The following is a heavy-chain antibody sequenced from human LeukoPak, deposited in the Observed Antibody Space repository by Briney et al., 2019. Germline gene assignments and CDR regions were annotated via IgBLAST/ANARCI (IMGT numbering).Heavy chain of an antibody. J-gene: IGHJ4*02. CDR3: ARGPLGYCSSSTCHAPDC. D-gene: IGHD2-2*01. Sequence: SETLSLTCAVYGDSFSDFYWSWIRQPPGQGLEWIGEINHSGSTNYYPHLKSRVTMSVDTYKTKFSLTLSSVTAADTAGYYCARGPLGYCSSSTCHAPDCWSQGTLGTVSS. CDR2: INHSGST. V-gene: IGHV4-34*01. CDR1: GDSFSDFY.